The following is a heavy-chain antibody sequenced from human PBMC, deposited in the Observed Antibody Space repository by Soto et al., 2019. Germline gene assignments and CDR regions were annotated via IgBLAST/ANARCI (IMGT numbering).Heavy chain of an antibody. CDR2: IIPIFGTA. V-gene: IGHV1-69*06. CDR1: GGTFSSYA. J-gene: IGHJ4*02. Sequence: SVKVSCKASGGTFSSYAISWGRQAPGQGLEWMGGIIPIFGTANYAQKFQGRVTITADKSTSTAYMELSSLRSEDPAVYYCESWYSRRPFAYWGQGTPVPVSS. D-gene: IGHD6-13*01. CDR3: ESWYSRRPFAY.